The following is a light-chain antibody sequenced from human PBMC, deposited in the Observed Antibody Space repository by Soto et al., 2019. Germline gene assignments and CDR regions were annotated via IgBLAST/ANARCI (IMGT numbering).Light chain of an antibody. V-gene: IGLV2-14*01. J-gene: IGLJ1*01. CDR1: SSDVGGYEF. CDR3: SSYTITTALV. CDR2: EVS. Sequence: QSVLTQPASVSGYPGQSITISCTGSSSDVGGYEFVSWYQQHPGKAPKLVISEVSVRPSGISDRFSGSKSGNTASLTISGLQADDEASYCCSSYTITTALVFGSGTKVAVL.